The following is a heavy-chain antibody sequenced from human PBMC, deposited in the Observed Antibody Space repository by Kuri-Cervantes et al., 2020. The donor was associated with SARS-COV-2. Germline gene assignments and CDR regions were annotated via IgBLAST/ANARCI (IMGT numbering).Heavy chain of an antibody. J-gene: IGHJ4*02. CDR2: ISSSSSYI. Sequence: GESLKISCAASGFTFSSYSMNWVRQAPGKGLEWVSSISSSSSYIYYADSVKGRFTISRDNAKNSLFLQMNSLRDEDTAVYYCARTNSGSFYFDYWGQGTLVTASS. CDR3: ARTNSGSFYFDY. CDR1: GFTFSSYS. V-gene: IGHV3-21*01. D-gene: IGHD1-26*01.